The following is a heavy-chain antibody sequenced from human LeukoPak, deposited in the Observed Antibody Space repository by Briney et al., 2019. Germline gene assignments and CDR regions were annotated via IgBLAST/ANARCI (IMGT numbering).Heavy chain of an antibody. CDR3: ARAATPAAGAFDI. CDR1: GGSISSYH. Sequence: SETLSLTCTVSGGSISSYHWSWIRQPPGKGLEWIGYIYYSGSTNYNPSLKSRVTISVDTSKNQFSLKLSSVTAADTAVYYCARAATPAAGAFDIWGQGTMVTVSS. J-gene: IGHJ3*02. CDR2: IYYSGST. V-gene: IGHV4-59*01. D-gene: IGHD2-2*01.